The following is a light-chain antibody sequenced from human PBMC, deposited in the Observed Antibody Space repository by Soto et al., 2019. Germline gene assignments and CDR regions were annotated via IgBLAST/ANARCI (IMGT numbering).Light chain of an antibody. J-gene: IGKJ5*01. CDR2: AAS. Sequence: DIQMTQSPSTLSASVGDRVTISCGMSQGISSYLAWYQQKPGRAPNLLIYAASSLQSGVPPRFSGSGSGTRFTLTISNLQAEDFALYYCQQTYRIPPTFGQGTRLEIK. V-gene: IGKV1-39*01. CDR1: QGISSY. CDR3: QQTYRIPPT.